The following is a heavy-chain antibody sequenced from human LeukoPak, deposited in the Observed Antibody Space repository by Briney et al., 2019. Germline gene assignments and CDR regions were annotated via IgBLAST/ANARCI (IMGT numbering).Heavy chain of an antibody. CDR1: GFTFDDYG. CDR2: IKCNGGSI. V-gene: IGHV3-20*04. CDR3: ARDGGGCSGDSCYVDY. J-gene: IGHJ4*02. Sequence: GGTLRLTCAASGFTFDDYGMSWVRQAPGKGLEWVACIKCNGGSIGYADSVKGRFTISRDNAKNSLYLEMNSLRAEDTALYYCARDGGGCSGDSCYVDYWGQGTLVTVSS. D-gene: IGHD2-15*01.